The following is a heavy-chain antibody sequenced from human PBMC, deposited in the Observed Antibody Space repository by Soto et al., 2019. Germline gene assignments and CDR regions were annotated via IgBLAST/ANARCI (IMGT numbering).Heavy chain of an antibody. Sequence: GGSLRLSCAASGFTFSSYAMSWVRQAPGKGLEWVSAISGSGGSTYYADSVKGRFTTSRDNSKNTLYLQMNSLRAEDTAVYYCATDSSVLNIVVLTAFDYWGQGTLVTVSS. CDR3: ATDSSVLNIVVLTAFDY. CDR1: GFTFSSYA. D-gene: IGHD2-21*02. CDR2: ISGSGGST. J-gene: IGHJ4*02. V-gene: IGHV3-23*01.